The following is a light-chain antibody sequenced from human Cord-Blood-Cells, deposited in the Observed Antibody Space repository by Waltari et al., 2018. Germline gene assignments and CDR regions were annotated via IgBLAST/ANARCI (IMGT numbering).Light chain of an antibody. Sequence: DIVMTQSPDSLAVSLGKRATITCKSSQCVLYSSNNKNYLAWYQQKPGQPPKLLIYWASTRESGVPDRFSGSGSGTDFTRTISSLQAEDVAVYYCQQYYSTPRTFGQGTKVEIK. J-gene: IGKJ1*01. V-gene: IGKV4-1*01. CDR1: QCVLYSSNNKNY. CDR2: WAS. CDR3: QQYYSTPRT.